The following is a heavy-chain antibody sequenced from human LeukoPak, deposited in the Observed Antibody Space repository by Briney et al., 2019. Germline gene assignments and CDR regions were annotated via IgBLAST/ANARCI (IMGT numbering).Heavy chain of an antibody. J-gene: IGHJ4*02. V-gene: IGHV1-2*02. Sequence: ASVKVSCKASGYTFTGYYIHWVRQAPGQGLEWMGWINPNSGGTNYAQKFQGRVTMTRDTSISTAYMELSRLRSDDTAVYYCARGAGRITMVRGVIIFGYWGQGTLVTVSS. CDR2: INPNSGGT. D-gene: IGHD3-10*01. CDR3: ARGAGRITMVRGVIIFGY. CDR1: GYTFTGYY.